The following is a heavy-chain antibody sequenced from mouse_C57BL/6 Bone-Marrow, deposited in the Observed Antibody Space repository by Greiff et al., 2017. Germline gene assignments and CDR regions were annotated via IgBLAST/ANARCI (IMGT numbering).Heavy chain of an antibody. D-gene: IGHD1-1*01. CDR2: IYPRSGNT. CDR3: AREKVVATDRYVDV. V-gene: IGHV1-81*01. CDR1: GYTFTSYG. J-gene: IGHJ1*03. Sequence: VQLQQSGAELARPGASVKLSCKASGYTFTSYGISWVKQRPGQGLEWIGEIYPRSGNTYYNEKFKGKATLTADKSSSPAYMERRSLTSEDSAVYVCAREKVVATDRYVDVWGTGTTVTVSS.